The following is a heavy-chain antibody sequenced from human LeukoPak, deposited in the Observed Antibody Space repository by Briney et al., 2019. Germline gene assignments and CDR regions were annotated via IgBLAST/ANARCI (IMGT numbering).Heavy chain of an antibody. J-gene: IGHJ4*02. CDR3: ARGSLYSGYDLGADY. D-gene: IGHD5-12*01. Sequence: PGGTLRLSCAASGFTFSSYSMNWVRQAPGKGLEWVSSISSSSSYIYYADSVKGRFTISRDNAKNSLYLQMNSLRAEDTAVYYCARGSLYSGYDLGADYWGQGTLVTVSS. V-gene: IGHV3-21*01. CDR2: ISSSSSYI. CDR1: GFTFSSYS.